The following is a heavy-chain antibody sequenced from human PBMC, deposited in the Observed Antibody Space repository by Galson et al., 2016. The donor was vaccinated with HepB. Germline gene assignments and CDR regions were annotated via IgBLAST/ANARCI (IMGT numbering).Heavy chain of an antibody. Sequence: SLRLSCAVSGFDFSNFWIHWVRQAPGKGLLWVSAIYNDGSIRTYADSVRGRFTISRDNAKNMVNLQMNSLRVEDTAVYYCARPPNTAVAGPFASWGQGTVVTVSS. CDR1: GFDFSNFW. D-gene: IGHD6-19*01. J-gene: IGHJ4*02. CDR3: ARPPNTAVAGPFAS. CDR2: IYNDGSIR. V-gene: IGHV3-74*01.